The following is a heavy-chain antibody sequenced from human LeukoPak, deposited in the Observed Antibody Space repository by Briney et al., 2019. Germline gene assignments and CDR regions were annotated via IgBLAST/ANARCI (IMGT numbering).Heavy chain of an antibody. J-gene: IGHJ4*02. V-gene: IGHV3-30*02. CDR2: IRYDGSNK. D-gene: IGHD6-13*01. CDR1: GFTFSSYG. Sequence: PGGSLRLSCAGSGFTFSSYGMHWVRQAPGKGLEWVAFIRYDGSNKYYADSVKGRFTISRDNSKNTLYLQMNSLRAEDTAVYYCANGRAAAGTFFDYWGQGTLVTVSS. CDR3: ANGRAAAGTFFDY.